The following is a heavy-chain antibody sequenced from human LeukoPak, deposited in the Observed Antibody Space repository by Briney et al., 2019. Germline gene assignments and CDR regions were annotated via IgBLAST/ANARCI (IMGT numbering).Heavy chain of an antibody. J-gene: IGHJ3*02. Sequence: SETLSLTCSVSGGSVSSGVYFWSWIRQPPGRGLEWIGYVYYSGSTSYNPSLKGRVTLSIDTSNNQFSLRLRSVTTADTAVYYCAREGGDGAFDIWGQGTMVTVSS. CDR3: AREGGDGAFDI. CDR2: VYYSGST. V-gene: IGHV4-61*08. CDR1: GGSVSSGVYF. D-gene: IGHD5-24*01.